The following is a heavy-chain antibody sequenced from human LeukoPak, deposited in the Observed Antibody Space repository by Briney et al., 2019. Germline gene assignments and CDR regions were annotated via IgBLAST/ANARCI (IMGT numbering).Heavy chain of an antibody. D-gene: IGHD2-2*01. CDR2: IWYDGSNK. Sequence: SGRSLRLSCAASGFAFSSFGIHWVRQAPGKGLEWVAIIWYDGSNKYYADSVKGRFTISRDNSKNTLYLQMNSLRAEDTAVYYCARDTCSSTSCRNYYGMDVWGQGTTVTVSS. CDR3: ARDTCSSTSCRNYYGMDV. J-gene: IGHJ6*02. CDR1: GFAFSSFG. V-gene: IGHV3-33*01.